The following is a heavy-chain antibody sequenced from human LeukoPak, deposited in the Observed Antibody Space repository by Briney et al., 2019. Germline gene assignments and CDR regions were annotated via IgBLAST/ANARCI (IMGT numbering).Heavy chain of an antibody. CDR3: AALRNGVRFPVDY. CDR1: GGTISSYY. Sequence: SETLSLTCTVSGGTISSYYWSWIRQPAGKGLEWIGRIYTIGSTNYNPSLKSRVSMSVETSKNQFTLKLSSMTAADTAVYYCAALRNGVRFPVDYWGQGTLVTVSS. V-gene: IGHV4-4*07. D-gene: IGHD2-8*01. J-gene: IGHJ4*02. CDR2: IYTIGST.